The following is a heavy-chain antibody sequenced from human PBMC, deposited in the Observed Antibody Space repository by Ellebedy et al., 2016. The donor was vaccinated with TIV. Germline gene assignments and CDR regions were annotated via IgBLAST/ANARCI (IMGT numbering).Heavy chain of an antibody. V-gene: IGHV3-49*04. CDR2: IRSKAYGGTT. CDR1: GFTFGDYA. D-gene: IGHD5-12*01. J-gene: IGHJ5*02. Sequence: PGGSLRLSCTASGFTFGDYAMSWVRQAPGKGLEWVGFIRSKAYGGTTEYAASVKGRFTISRDDSKSIAYLQMNSLKTEDTAVYYCTRGYSGYDSKFGGWATATNWFDPWGQGTLVTVSS. CDR3: TRGYSGYDSKFGGWATATNWFDP.